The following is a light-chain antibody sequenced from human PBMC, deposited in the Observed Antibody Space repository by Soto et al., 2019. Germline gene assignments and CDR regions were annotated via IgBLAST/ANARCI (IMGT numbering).Light chain of an antibody. CDR3: QQYGSSSYT. Sequence: EIVLTQSPGTLSLSPGERATLSCRASQSVSSTYLAWYQQNPGQAPRLLMYGASSRATGIPDRFSGSGSGTDFTLTISRLEPEDFAAYFCQQYGSSSYTFGQGTKLEIK. V-gene: IGKV3-20*01. J-gene: IGKJ2*01. CDR1: QSVSSTY. CDR2: GAS.